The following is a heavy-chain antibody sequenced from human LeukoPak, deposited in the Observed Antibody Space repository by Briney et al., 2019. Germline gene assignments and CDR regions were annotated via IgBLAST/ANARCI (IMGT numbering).Heavy chain of an antibody. CDR1: GFTFSSYS. CDR3: ARALYDSSGYYSHFDY. Sequence: GGSLRLSCAASGFTFSSYSMTWVRQAPGKGLEWVSSITRSSTFIYYADSLKGRFTISRDNAKKSLYLQMNSLRAEDTAVYYCARALYDSSGYYSHFDYWGRGTLVTVSS. J-gene: IGHJ4*02. V-gene: IGHV3-21*01. D-gene: IGHD3-22*01. CDR2: ITRSSTFI.